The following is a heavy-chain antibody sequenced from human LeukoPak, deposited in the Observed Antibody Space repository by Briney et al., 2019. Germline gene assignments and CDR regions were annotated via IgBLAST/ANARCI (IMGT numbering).Heavy chain of an antibody. Sequence: SVKASCKASGFTFTSSAVQWVRQARGQRLEWIGWIVVGSGNTNYAQKFQERVTITRDMSTSTAYMELSSLRSEDTAVYYCAAVGGSYHIDYWGQGTLVTVSS. CDR1: GFTFTSSA. CDR3: AAVGGSYHIDY. J-gene: IGHJ4*02. D-gene: IGHD1-26*01. CDR2: IVVGSGNT. V-gene: IGHV1-58*01.